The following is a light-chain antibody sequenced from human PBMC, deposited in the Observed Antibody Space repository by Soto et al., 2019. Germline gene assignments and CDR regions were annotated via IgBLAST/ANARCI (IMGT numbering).Light chain of an antibody. Sequence: DIQMTQSPSTLSASVGDRVTITCRASQSISSWLAWYQQKPGKAPKLLIYDASSLESGVPSRFSGSGSGTEFTLSISRLQPDYVATYYCQQYNSYSPDTFGQGTKLEIK. CDR1: QSISSW. V-gene: IGKV1-5*01. CDR2: DAS. CDR3: QQYNSYSPDT. J-gene: IGKJ2*01.